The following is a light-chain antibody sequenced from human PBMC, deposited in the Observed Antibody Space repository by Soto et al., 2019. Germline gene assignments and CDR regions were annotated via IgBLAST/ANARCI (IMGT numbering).Light chain of an antibody. V-gene: IGLV2-14*03. CDR3: SSFTVSTTWV. CDR2: DVS. CDR1: SSDIGAYDY. J-gene: IGLJ3*02. Sequence: QSALTQPASVSGSPGQTITISCTGTSSDIGAYDYVSWYQQHPGKSPKLFIYDVSKRPSGISNRFSGSKSGNTASLTISGLLPEDEADYYCSSFTVSTTWVFGGGTQLTVL.